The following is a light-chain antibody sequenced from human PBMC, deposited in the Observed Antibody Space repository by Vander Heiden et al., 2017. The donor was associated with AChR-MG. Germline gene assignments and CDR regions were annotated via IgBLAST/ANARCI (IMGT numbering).Light chain of an antibody. J-gene: IGLJ1*01. Sequence: QSVLTQPPSVSGAPGQSVTISCTGSSSNIGAGYDVHWYQQLPGTAPKLLIYGYNKRPSGVPDRFSGSKSGTSVSLAITGLQAEDEADYYCQSYDASLSAPYVFGTGTRVTVL. CDR1: SSNIGAGYD. V-gene: IGLV1-40*01. CDR3: QSYDASLSAPYV. CDR2: GYN.